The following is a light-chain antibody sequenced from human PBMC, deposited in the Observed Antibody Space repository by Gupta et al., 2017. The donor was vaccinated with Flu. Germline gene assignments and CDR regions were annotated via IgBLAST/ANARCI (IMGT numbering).Light chain of an antibody. J-gene: IGKJ4*01. Sequence: GTLALSPGERATLSCRASQSISNNLAWYQQKPGQAPRLLIYDAYNRDSGIPARFSGSGSGRDFTLTISSLEREDFAAYHCQQSFRSPSLTFGRGTKVEIK. CDR2: DAY. CDR3: QQSFRSPSLT. CDR1: QSISNN. V-gene: IGKV3-11*02.